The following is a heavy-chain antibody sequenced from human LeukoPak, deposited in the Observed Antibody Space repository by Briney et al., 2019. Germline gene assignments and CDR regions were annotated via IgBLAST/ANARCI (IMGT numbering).Heavy chain of an antibody. Sequence: GGSLRLSCAASGFTVSSNYMSWVRQAPGKGLEWVSLIYSGGSTYYADSVKGRFTSSRDNSKNTLYLQMNSLRAEDTAVYYCATGYCSGGSCYSYYYYYMDVWGKGTTVTVSS. J-gene: IGHJ6*03. V-gene: IGHV3-53*01. CDR2: IYSGGST. D-gene: IGHD2-15*01. CDR3: ATGYCSGGSCYSYYYYYMDV. CDR1: GFTVSSNY.